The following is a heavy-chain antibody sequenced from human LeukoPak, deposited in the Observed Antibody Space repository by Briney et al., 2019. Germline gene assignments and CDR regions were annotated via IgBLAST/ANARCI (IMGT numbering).Heavy chain of an antibody. J-gene: IGHJ4*02. Sequence: SETLSLTCAVSGGSISSNNWWGWVRQPPGKGLEWIGEIYHSGSPNYNPSLKSRVTISVDKSRNHFSLNLSSVIAADTAVYYCARVNINNWHSCDYWGQGTLVTVSS. CDR2: IYHSGSP. D-gene: IGHD1-1*01. V-gene: IGHV4-4*02. CDR3: ARVNINNWHSCDY. CDR1: GGSISSNNW.